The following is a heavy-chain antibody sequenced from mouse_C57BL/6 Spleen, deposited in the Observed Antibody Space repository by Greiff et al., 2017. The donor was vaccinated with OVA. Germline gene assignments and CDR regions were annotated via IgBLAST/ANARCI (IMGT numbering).Heavy chain of an antibody. CDR2: IDPSDSVT. V-gene: IGHV1-52*01. CDR3: ARWLLPSWYFDV. Sequence: VQLQQPGAELVRPGSSVKLSCKASGYTFTSYWMHWVKQRPIQGLEWIGNIDPSDSVTHYNQKFKDKATLTVDKSSSTAYMQLSSLTSEDSAVYYCARWLLPSWYFDVWGTGTTVTVSS. J-gene: IGHJ1*03. CDR1: GYTFTSYW. D-gene: IGHD2-3*01.